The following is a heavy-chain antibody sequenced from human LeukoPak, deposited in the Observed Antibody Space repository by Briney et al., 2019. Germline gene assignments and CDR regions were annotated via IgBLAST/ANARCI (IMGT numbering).Heavy chain of an antibody. Sequence: PSETLSLTCTVSGGSISRYYWSWIRQPPGKGLEWIGYIYYSGSTNYNPSLKSRVTISVDTSKNQFSLKLSSVTAADTAVYYCARRYYGSGRRFDPWGQGTLVTVSS. CDR1: GGSISRYY. V-gene: IGHV4-59*12. CDR2: IYYSGST. CDR3: ARRYYGSGRRFDP. J-gene: IGHJ5*02. D-gene: IGHD3-10*01.